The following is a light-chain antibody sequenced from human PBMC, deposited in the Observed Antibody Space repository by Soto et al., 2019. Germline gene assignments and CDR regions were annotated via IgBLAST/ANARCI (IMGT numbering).Light chain of an antibody. CDR1: SSDVGGYSY. V-gene: IGLV2-14*01. CDR2: EVS. CDR3: SSYTTTNTYV. J-gene: IGLJ1*01. Sequence: QSALTQPASVSGSPGQSITISCTGTSSDVGGYSYVSWSQQHPGKAPKLMIYEVSNRSSGVSNRFSGSKSGNTASLTISGLQAEDEADYYCSSYTTTNTYVFGTGTKLNVL.